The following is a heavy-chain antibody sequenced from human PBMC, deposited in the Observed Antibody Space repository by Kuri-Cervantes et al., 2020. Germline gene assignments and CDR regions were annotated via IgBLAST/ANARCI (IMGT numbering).Heavy chain of an antibody. D-gene: IGHD2-15*01. V-gene: IGHV3-21*01. CDR3: ARGLGYCSGGSCPGNFDY. Sequence: GESLKISCAASGFTFSSYAMSWVRQAPGKGLEWVSSISSSSSYIYYADSVKGRFTISRDNAKNSLYLQMNSLRAEDTAVYYCARGLGYCSGGSCPGNFDYWGQGTLVTVSS. CDR2: ISSSSSYI. CDR1: GFTFSSYA. J-gene: IGHJ4*02.